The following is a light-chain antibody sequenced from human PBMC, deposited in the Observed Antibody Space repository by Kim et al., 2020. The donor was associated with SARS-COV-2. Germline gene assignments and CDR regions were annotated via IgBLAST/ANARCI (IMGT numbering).Light chain of an antibody. Sequence: GQRVTISCSGGNSNIGANTVNGYQQFPGTAPKLLIDANDRRPSGVPDRFSVSQSGTSASLAISGLQSEDEADYYCATWDDSLNAWVFGGGTQLTVL. CDR3: ATWDDSLNAWV. CDR1: NSNIGANT. CDR2: AND. V-gene: IGLV1-44*01. J-gene: IGLJ3*02.